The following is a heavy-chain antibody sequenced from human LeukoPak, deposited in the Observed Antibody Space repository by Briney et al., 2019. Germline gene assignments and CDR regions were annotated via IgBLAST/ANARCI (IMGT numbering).Heavy chain of an antibody. V-gene: IGHV3-30-3*01. CDR1: GFTFSTYT. CDR2: ISYDGSKK. D-gene: IGHD3-10*01. Sequence: GGSLRLSCAASGFTFSTYTMNWVRQAPGKGLEWVADISYDGSKKYYADFVKGRFTISRDNSRNTLFLQMNSLRAEDTAIYYCARDSGDWGQGTLVTVSS. CDR3: ARDSGD. J-gene: IGHJ4*02.